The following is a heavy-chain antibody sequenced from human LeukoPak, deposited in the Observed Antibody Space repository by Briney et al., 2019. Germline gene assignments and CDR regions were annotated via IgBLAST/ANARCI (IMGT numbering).Heavy chain of an antibody. Sequence: PSETLSLTCTVSGGSVNSGTYYWIWIRPPPGKGLEGIGNIYYSGSAYYNPSLKSRVTMSVDTSKNQFSLKLSSVTAADTAVYYCARIDYGGNSMDYWGQGTLVTVSS. D-gene: IGHD4-23*01. CDR3: ARIDYGGNSMDY. CDR2: IYYSGSA. CDR1: GGSVNSGTYY. V-gene: IGHV4-39*07. J-gene: IGHJ4*02.